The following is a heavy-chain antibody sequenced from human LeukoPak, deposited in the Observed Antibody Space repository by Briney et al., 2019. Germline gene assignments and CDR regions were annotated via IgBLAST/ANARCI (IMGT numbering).Heavy chain of an antibody. CDR3: ARAKYYYDSSGHPEDY. V-gene: IGHV1-2*06. CDR1: GYTFTGYY. CDR2: INPNSGGT. D-gene: IGHD3-22*01. Sequence: ASVKVSCKASGYTFTGYYMHWVRQAPGQGLEWMGRINPNSGGTNYAQKFQGRVTMTRDAPISTAYMELSRLRSDDTAVYHCARAKYYYDSSGHPEDYWGQGTLVTVSS. J-gene: IGHJ4*02.